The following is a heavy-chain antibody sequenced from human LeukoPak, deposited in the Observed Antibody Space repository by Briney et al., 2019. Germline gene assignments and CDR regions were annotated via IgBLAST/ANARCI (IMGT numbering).Heavy chain of an antibody. V-gene: IGHV4-59*11. Sequence: SETLSLTCTVPGGSIRSHYWSRIRQPPGKGLEWIGSIYYSGTTNYNPSLKSRVTISVDTSKSQFSLRLSSVTAADTAMYYCARLEYQLLTLTYWGQGTLVTVSS. CDR3: ARLEYQLLTLTY. CDR1: GGSIRSHY. J-gene: IGHJ4*02. D-gene: IGHD2-2*01. CDR2: IYYSGTT.